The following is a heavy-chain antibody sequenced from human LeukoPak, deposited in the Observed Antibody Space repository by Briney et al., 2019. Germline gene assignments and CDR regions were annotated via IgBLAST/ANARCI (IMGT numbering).Heavy chain of an antibody. D-gene: IGHD3-22*01. CDR1: GGSFSGYY. CDR3: ARGASGYYSGYFDY. CDR2: INHSGST. Sequence: SETLSLTCAVYGGSFSGYYWSWIRQPPGKGLEWIGEINHSGSTNYNPSLKSRVTISVDTSKTQLSLKLSSVTAADTAVYYCARGASGYYSGYFDYWGQGTLVTVSS. V-gene: IGHV4-34*01. J-gene: IGHJ4*02.